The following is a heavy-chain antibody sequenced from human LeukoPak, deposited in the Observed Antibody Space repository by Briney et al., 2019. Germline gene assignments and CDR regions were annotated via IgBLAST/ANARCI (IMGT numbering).Heavy chain of an antibody. CDR3: ARLESRDYYDSSGFGFDP. V-gene: IGHV5-51*01. Sequence: PGESLKISCKGSGSSFTSYWIGWVRPLPGKGLEWMGIIYPGDSDTRYSPSFQGQVTISADKSISTAYLQWSSLKASDTAMYYCARLESRDYYDSSGFGFDPWGQGTLVTVSS. CDR1: GSSFTSYW. CDR2: IYPGDSDT. D-gene: IGHD3-22*01. J-gene: IGHJ5*02.